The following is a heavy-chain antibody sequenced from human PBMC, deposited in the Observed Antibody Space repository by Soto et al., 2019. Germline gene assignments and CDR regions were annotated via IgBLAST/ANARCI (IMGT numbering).Heavy chain of an antibody. CDR3: ARVKSSSGWYAQFDY. J-gene: IGHJ4*02. Sequence: QVQLVESGGGVVQPGRSLRLSCAASGFTFSSYGMHWVRQAPGKGLEWVAVIWYDGSNKYYADSVKGRFTISRDNSKNTLYLQMNSLRAEDTAVYYCARVKSSSGWYAQFDYWGQGTLVTVSS. CDR2: IWYDGSNK. D-gene: IGHD6-19*01. V-gene: IGHV3-33*01. CDR1: GFTFSSYG.